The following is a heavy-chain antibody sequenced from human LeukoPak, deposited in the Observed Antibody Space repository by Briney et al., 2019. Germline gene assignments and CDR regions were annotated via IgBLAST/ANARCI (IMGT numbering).Heavy chain of an antibody. J-gene: IGHJ6*03. V-gene: IGHV4-30-2*01. CDR2: IYHSGST. Sequence: SQTLSLTCAVSGGSISSGGYSWSWIRQPPGKGLEWIGYIYHSGSTYYNPSLKSRVTISVDTSKNQFSLKLSSVTAADTAVYYCASNRGALLNYMDVWGKGTTVTVSS. D-gene: IGHD2/OR15-2a*01. CDR1: GGSISSGGYS. CDR3: ASNRGALLNYMDV.